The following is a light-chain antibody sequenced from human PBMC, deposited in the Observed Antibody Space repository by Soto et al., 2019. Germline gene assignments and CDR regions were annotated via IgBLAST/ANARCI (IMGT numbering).Light chain of an antibody. CDR3: QQYNNWPWT. CDR1: QSVSSN. Sequence: IVMTQSPATLSVSPGERATLSCRTSQSVSSNLAWYQQNPGQAPRLLFYGASTRATGIPARFSGSGSGTDFTLTIHSLQSEDFAVYYCQQYNNWPWTFGQGTKVDIK. CDR2: GAS. J-gene: IGKJ1*01. V-gene: IGKV3-15*01.